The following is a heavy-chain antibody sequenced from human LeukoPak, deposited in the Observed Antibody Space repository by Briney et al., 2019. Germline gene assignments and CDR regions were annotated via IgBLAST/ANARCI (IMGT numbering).Heavy chain of an antibody. CDR1: GFTFSSYW. V-gene: IGHV3-74*01. J-gene: IGHJ4*02. CDR2: INSDGGTT. CDR3: ARDRFGYGGNSRL. Sequence: GGSLRLSCAASGFTFSSYWMHWVRQAPGKGLVWVSRINSDGGTTNYADSVKGRFTISRDNAKNTLYLQMNSLRAEDTAVYYCARDRFGYGGNSRLWGQGTLVTVSS. D-gene: IGHD4-23*01.